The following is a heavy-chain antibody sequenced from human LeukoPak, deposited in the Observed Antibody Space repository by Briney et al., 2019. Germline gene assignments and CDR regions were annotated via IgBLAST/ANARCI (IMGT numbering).Heavy chain of an antibody. V-gene: IGHV4-59*01. CDR3: ARYSTSWDY. Sequence: SETLSLTCTVSGGSISSYYWSWIRQPPGKGLEWIAYIYYSGSTNYNPSLKSRVTISVDTSKNQFSLKLSSVTAADTAVYYCARYSTSWDYWGQGTLVTVSS. CDR1: GGSISSYY. J-gene: IGHJ4*02. CDR2: IYYSGST. D-gene: IGHD2-2*01.